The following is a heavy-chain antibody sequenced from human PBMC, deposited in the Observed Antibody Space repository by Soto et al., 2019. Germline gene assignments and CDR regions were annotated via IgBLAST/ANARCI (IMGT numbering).Heavy chain of an antibody. V-gene: IGHV3-30*04. CDR3: ARSGSYYGIDL. J-gene: IGHJ6*02. Sequence: QVQLVESGGGVVQPGKSLRLSCAASGFTLRSYAMHWVRQVPGKGLEWLAVISYEGSNQYYADSVQGRFTLTRDNAKKTVDLQMNRLRADDTAVYFCARSGSYYGIDLWGQGTTVTVS. CDR2: ISYEGSNQ. CDR1: GFTLRSYA.